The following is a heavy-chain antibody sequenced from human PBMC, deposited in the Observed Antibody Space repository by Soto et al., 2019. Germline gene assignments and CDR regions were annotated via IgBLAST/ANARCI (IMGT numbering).Heavy chain of an antibody. D-gene: IGHD6-19*01. Sequence: PSETLSLTCAVYGGSFSGYYWSWIRQPPGKGLEWIGEINHSGSTNYNPSLKSRVTISVDTSKNQFSLKLSSVTAADTAVYYCARDYGYSSGWYIGRGPENYGMDVWGQGTTVTVSS. V-gene: IGHV4-34*01. CDR3: ARDYGYSSGWYIGRGPENYGMDV. CDR2: INHSGST. CDR1: GGSFSGYY. J-gene: IGHJ6*02.